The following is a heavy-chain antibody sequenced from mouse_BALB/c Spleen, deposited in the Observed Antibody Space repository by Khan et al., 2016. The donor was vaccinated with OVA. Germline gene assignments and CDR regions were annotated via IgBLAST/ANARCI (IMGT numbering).Heavy chain of an antibody. CDR2: ISYSGST. D-gene: IGHD1-2*01. CDR1: GYSITSGYG. CDR3: ARTARIKY. J-gene: IGHJ2*01. Sequence: QPQESGPGLVKPSQSLSLTCTVTGYSITSGYGWNWIRQFPGNKLEWMGYISYSGSTNYNPSLKSRIPITRDTSKNQFFLQLNSVTTEDTATYYCARTARIKYWGQGTTLTVSS. V-gene: IGHV3-2*02.